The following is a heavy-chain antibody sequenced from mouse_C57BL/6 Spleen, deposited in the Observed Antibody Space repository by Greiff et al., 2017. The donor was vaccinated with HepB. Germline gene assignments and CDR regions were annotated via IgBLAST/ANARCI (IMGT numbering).Heavy chain of an antibody. D-gene: IGHD1-1*01. CDR1: GYTFTSYW. J-gene: IGHJ4*01. V-gene: IGHV1-52*01. CDR2: IDPSDSET. Sequence: QVQLQQPGAELVRPGSSVKLSCKASGYTFTSYWMHWVKQRPIQGLEWIGNIDPSDSETHYNQKFKDKATLTVDKSSSTAYIQLSSLTSEDSAVYYCARRPGSSYAYYAMDYWGQGTSVTVSS. CDR3: ARRPGSSYAYYAMDY.